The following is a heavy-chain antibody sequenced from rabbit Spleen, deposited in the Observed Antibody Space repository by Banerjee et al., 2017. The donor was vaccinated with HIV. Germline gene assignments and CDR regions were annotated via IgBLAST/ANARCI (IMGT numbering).Heavy chain of an antibody. D-gene: IGHD6-1*01. Sequence: QSLEESGGDLVKPGASLTLTCTASGFSFSSSDYMCWVRQAPGKGLEWISCIAGSSSGFTYSATWAKGRVTISKTSSTTVTLQMTSLTAADTATYFCAREVLYAAYAGFGDATMYYFDLWGQGTLVTDS. CDR2: IAGSSSGFT. CDR1: GFSFSSSDY. CDR3: AREVLYAAYAGFGDATMYYFDL. J-gene: IGHJ4*01. V-gene: IGHV1S40*01.